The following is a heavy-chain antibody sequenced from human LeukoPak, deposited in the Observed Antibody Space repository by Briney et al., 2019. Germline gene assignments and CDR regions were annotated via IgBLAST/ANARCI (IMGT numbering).Heavy chain of an antibody. J-gene: IGHJ4*02. D-gene: IGHD3-10*01. Sequence: GGSLRLSCAASGFTFSSYSMNWVRQAPGKGLEWVSYISSSSSTIYYADSVKGRFTISRDNAKNSLYLQMNSLRAEDTAVYYCARDRVTYGSGLRHGDYWGQGTLVTVSS. CDR3: ARDRVTYGSGLRHGDY. CDR2: ISSSSSTI. CDR1: GFTFSSYS. V-gene: IGHV3-48*01.